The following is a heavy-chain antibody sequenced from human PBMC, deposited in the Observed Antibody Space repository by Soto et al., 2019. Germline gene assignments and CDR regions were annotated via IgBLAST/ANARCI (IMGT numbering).Heavy chain of an antibody. V-gene: IGHV2-5*02. CDR1: GFSVSTSGVG. Sequence: SGPTLVNPTQTLTLTCTFSGFSVSTSGVGVGWIRQPPGKALEWLALIYWDDDKRYSPSLKSRLTITKDTSKNQVVLTMTDMDPVDTATYYCAHRAGIVYDNIWGTYRPGYFDYWGQGTLVTVSS. CDR3: AHRAGIVYDNIWGTYRPGYFDY. CDR2: IYWDDDK. J-gene: IGHJ4*02. D-gene: IGHD3-16*02.